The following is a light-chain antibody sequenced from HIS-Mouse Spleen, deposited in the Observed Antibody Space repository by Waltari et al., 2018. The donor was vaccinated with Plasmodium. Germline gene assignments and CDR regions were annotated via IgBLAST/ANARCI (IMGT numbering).Light chain of an antibody. J-gene: IGKJ1*01. V-gene: IGKV3-15*01. CDR3: QQYNNWPRT. CDR1: QSVSSN. CDR2: GAS. Sequence: EIVMTQSPATLSVSPGERATLPCRASQSVSSNLAWYQQKPGQAPRLLNYGASTRATGIPARFSGSGSGTEFTLTISSLQSEDFAVYYCQQYNNWPRTFGQGTKVEIK.